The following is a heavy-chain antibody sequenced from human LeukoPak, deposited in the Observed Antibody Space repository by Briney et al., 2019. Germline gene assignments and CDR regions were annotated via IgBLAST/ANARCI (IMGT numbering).Heavy chain of an antibody. CDR3: ARDPDSGRPLDY. CDR2: INSDGSST. J-gene: IGHJ4*02. V-gene: IGHV3-74*01. Sequence: TGGSLRLCCAASGFTFSSYWMHWVRQAPGKGLVWVSRINSDGSSTSYADSVKGRFTISRDNAKNTLYLQMNSLRAEDTAVYYCARDPDSGRPLDYWGQGTLVTVSS. CDR1: GFTFSSYW. D-gene: IGHD3-10*01.